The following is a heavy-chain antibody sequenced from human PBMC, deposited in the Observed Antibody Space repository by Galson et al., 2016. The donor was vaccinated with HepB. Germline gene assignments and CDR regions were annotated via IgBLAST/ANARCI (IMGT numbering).Heavy chain of an antibody. Sequence: SETLSLTCTISGGSMSGYYWSWIRQPPGKGLEWIGHIFYSGSTNYNPSLKSRVNISVDASKNQFSLKVTSLTAADTSVYHCARRQKLYGYFRFTSYFDYWGQGTLVTVSS. J-gene: IGHJ4*02. D-gene: IGHD4-17*01. CDR2: IFYSGST. V-gene: IGHV4-59*01. CDR3: ARRQKLYGYFRFTSYFDY. CDR1: GGSMSGYY.